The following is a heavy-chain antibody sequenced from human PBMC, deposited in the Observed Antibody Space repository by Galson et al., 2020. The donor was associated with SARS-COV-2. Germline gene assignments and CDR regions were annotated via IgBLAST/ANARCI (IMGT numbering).Heavy chain of an antibody. V-gene: IGHV1-2*02. CDR3: ARAGRGGNYYYYGMDV. D-gene: IGHD2-15*01. CDR2: INPNSGGT. Sequence: ASVKVSCKASGYTFTGYYMHWVRQAPGQGLEWMGWINPNSGGTNYAQKFQGRVTMTRDTSISTAYMELSRLRSDDTAVDYCARAGRGGNYYYYGMDVWCQGSTVTVSS. J-gene: IGHJ6*02. CDR1: GYTFTGYY.